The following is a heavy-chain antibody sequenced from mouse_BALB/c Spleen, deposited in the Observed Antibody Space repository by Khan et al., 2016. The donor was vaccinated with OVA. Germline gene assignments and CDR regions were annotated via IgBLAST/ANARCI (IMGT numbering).Heavy chain of an antibody. CDR1: GFSLTDYA. Sequence: VQLVETGPGLVAPSQSLSITCTVSGFSLTDYAVSWIRQPPGKGLEWLGVIWGGGSKYYNSALKSRLSISQDNSKSHVFLKMNSLQTDDTAMYYCAKDPPYYGMDYWGQGTSGTVSS. CDR2: IWGGGSK. CDR3: AKDPPYYGMDY. J-gene: IGHJ4*01. V-gene: IGHV2-6-5*01.